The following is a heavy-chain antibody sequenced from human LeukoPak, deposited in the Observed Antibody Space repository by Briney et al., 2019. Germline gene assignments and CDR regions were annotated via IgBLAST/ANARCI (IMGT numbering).Heavy chain of an antibody. V-gene: IGHV3-48*02. J-gene: IGHJ4*02. CDR1: GFTFSSNS. CDR3: ARGAARGFDY. Sequence: GGSLRLSCAASGFTFSSNSMNWVRQAPGKGLEWVSYISSSSNTIYYAESEKGRFTISRDNAKNSLFLQMNSLRDEDTAVYYCARGAARGFDYWGQGTLVTVSS. D-gene: IGHD3-16*01. CDR2: ISSSSNTI.